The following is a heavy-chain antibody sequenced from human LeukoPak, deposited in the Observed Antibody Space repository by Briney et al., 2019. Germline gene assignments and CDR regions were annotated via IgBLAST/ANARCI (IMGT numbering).Heavy chain of an antibody. CDR3: ARRLARVVAANFDY. CDR1: GFTFDDYA. CDR2: ISWNSGNI. J-gene: IGHJ4*02. Sequence: GGSLRLSCAASGFTFDDYAMHWVRQAPGKGLEWVSGISWNSGNIGYADSVKGRFTISRDNSKNTLYLQMNSLRAEDTAVYYCARRLARVVAANFDYWGQGTLVTVSS. V-gene: IGHV3-9*01. D-gene: IGHD2-15*01.